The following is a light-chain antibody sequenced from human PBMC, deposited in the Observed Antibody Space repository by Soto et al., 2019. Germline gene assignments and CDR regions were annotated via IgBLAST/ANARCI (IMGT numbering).Light chain of an antibody. J-gene: IGKJ1*01. CDR1: QSVSSN. CDR2: DAS. Sequence: ENVLTQSPGTLSLSPGERATLSCRASQSVSSNYVAWYQQKPGQAPRLLIYDASTRATGIPARFSGSGSGTEFTLTISSLQSEDFAVYYCQQYNNWPPWTFGQGTKVDIK. V-gene: IGKV3-15*01. CDR3: QQYNNWPPWT.